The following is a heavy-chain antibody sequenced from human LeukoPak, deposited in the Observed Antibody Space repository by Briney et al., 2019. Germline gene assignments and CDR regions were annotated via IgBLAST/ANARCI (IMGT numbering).Heavy chain of an antibody. D-gene: IGHD4-17*01. CDR3: VREDYGDTAKHAFDF. J-gene: IGHJ3*01. CDR1: GYTFTSYD. Sequence: ASVKVSCKASGYTFTSYDINWVRQAPGQGLEWMGVIHTNNGGTRCARKFQDRVTMTGDTSTSSAYMELSSLRSEDTAVYYCVREDYGDTAKHAFDFWGQGTMVTVSS. V-gene: IGHV1-46*03. CDR2: IHTNNGGT.